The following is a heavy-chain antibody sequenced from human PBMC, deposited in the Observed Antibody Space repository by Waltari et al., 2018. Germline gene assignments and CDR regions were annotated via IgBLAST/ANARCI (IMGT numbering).Heavy chain of an antibody. D-gene: IGHD6-19*01. CDR2: ISGSGGST. CDR3: AKDEQWLFSGGWGYYYYYGMDV. J-gene: IGHJ6*02. V-gene: IGHV3-23*01. CDR1: GFTFSSYA. Sequence: EVQLLESGGGLVQPGGSLRLSCAASGFTFSSYAMSWVRQAPGKGLEWVSAISGSGGSTYYADSVKGRVTISRDNSKNTLDLQMNSLRAEDTAVYYCAKDEQWLFSGGWGYYYYYGMDVWGQGTTVTVSS.